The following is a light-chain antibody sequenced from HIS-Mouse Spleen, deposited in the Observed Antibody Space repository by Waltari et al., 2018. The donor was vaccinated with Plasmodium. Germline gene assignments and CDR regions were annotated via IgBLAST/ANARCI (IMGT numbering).Light chain of an antibody. J-gene: IGLJ3*02. CDR3: YSTDSSGNHRV. Sequence: SYELTQPPSVSVSPGQTARITCSGAALPKKYAYWYQQKSGQAPVRVIYEDSKRPSGIPERFSGSISGTMATLTISGAQVEDEADYYCYSTDSSGNHRVFGGGTKLTVL. CDR2: EDS. CDR1: ALPKKY. V-gene: IGLV3-10*01.